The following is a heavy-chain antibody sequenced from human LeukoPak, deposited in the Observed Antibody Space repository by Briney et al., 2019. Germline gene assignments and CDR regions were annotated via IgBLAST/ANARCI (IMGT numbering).Heavy chain of an antibody. CDR2: IRSKTYGKTT. J-gene: IGHJ4*02. V-gene: IGHV3-49*04. CDR3: TRFVPYLDY. D-gene: IGHD3-16*01. Sequence: GRSLRLSCTASGFTFGDHAMSWVRQAPGKGLEWVGFIRSKTYGKTTEYAASVKGRFTISRDDSKNIAYLQMNSLKTEDTAIYYCTRFVPYLDYWGQGTLVIVSS. CDR1: GFTFGDHA.